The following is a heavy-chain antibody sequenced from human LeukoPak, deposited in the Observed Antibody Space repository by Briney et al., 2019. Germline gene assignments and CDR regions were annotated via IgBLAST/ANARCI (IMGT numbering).Heavy chain of an antibody. CDR3: ARGGGAFDI. J-gene: IGHJ3*02. CDR1: GGSVSRGSYY. CDR2: IHHSGTT. V-gene: IGHV4-61*01. Sequence: SETLSLTCTVSGGSVSRGSYYWSWTRQPPGKGLEWIGYIHHSGTTNYSPSLKSRVTISVDMSKNQFFLNLTSVTAADTAVYYCARGGGAFDIWGHGTMVTVSS.